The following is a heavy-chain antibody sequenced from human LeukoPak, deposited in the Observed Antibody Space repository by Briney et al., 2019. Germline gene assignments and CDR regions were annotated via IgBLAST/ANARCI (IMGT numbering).Heavy chain of an antibody. V-gene: IGHV3-7*01. J-gene: IGHJ4*02. D-gene: IGHD2-2*01. Sequence: GESLRLSCAASGFTFSNYWMTWVRQAPGRGLEWVASMKQDGSEKYYVDSVKGRFTISRDNAKNSLFLQMNSLRAEDTAVYYCAREGGSSNSWGQGTLVTVSS. CDR1: GFTFSNYW. CDR3: AREGGSSNS. CDR2: MKQDGSEK.